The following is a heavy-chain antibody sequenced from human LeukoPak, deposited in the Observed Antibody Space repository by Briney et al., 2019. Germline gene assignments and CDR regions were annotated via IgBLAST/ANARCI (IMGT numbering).Heavy chain of an antibody. J-gene: IGHJ4*02. V-gene: IGHV1-2*02. D-gene: IGHD6-13*01. CDR3: ARTLYIAAAPGGFDY. CDR2: INPKNAGT. CDR1: GYTFTGHY. Sequence: ASVKVSCKASGYTFTGHYMHWVRQAPGQGLEWMGWINPKNAGTNYAQTFQGRVTMTRDTSTGTVYMELSRLRSDDTAVYYCARTLYIAAAPGGFDYWGQGTLVTVSS.